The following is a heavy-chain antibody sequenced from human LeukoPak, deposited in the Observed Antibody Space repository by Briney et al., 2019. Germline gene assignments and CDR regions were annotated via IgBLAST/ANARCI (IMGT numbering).Heavy chain of an antibody. Sequence: ASVKVSCKASGYMFTNYDINWVRQATGQGLEWMGWMNPQSGNTGYAQKFRGRVTITRDTSITTAYMELSSLRSEDTAVYYCARGPTPTRYYDFWSGYDYWGQGTLVTVSS. J-gene: IGHJ4*02. CDR3: ARGPTPTRYYDFWSGYDY. V-gene: IGHV1-8*03. CDR2: MNPQSGNT. D-gene: IGHD3-3*01. CDR1: GYMFTNYD.